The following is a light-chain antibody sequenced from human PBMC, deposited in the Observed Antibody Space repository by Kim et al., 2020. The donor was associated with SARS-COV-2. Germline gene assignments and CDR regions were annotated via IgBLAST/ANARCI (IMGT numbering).Light chain of an antibody. CDR3: QQYDSSPPYT. CDR1: PTVNIDY. J-gene: IGKJ2*01. V-gene: IGKV3-20*01. Sequence: SPGERATLSCRASPTVNIDYLAWYQQKPGQAPRLLISGASSRATGIPDRFSGSGSGTDFTLTISRLEPEDFAVYYCQQYDSSPPYTFGQGTKLEI. CDR2: GAS.